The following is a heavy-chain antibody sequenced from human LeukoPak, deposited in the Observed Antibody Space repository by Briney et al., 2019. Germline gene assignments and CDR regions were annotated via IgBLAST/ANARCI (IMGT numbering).Heavy chain of an antibody. D-gene: IGHD6-19*01. CDR1: GGSFSGYY. V-gene: IGHV4-34*01. CDR2: INHNGST. CDR3: ARDTYSGWYRSHRTTGFFDY. Sequence: SETLSLTCAVYGGSFSGYYWSWIRQPPGKGLEWMGEINHNGSTNYNPSLKSRVTISVDTPKNQFSLKLSSVTAADTAVYYCARDTYSGWYRSHRTTGFFDYWGQGTLVTVSS. J-gene: IGHJ4*02.